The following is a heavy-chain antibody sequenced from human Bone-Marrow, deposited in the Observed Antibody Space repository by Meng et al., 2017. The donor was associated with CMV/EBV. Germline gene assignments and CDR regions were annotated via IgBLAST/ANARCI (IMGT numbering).Heavy chain of an antibody. J-gene: IGHJ6*02. Sequence: QVQLVQSGAEVKKPGASVEVSCKASGYTFTLYTLHWVRQAPGQRLEWMGWINAGNGYTKYSQKFQGRVTITRDTSASTADMELSSLRSEDTAVYYCARTGAMDVWGQGTTVTVSS. CDR2: INAGNGYT. CDR3: ARTGAMDV. D-gene: IGHD1-26*01. CDR1: GYTFTLYT. V-gene: IGHV1-3*01.